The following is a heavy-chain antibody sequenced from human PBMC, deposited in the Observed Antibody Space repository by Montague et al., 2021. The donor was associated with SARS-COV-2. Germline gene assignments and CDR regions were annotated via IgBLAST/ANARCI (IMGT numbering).Heavy chain of an antibody. V-gene: IGHV4-34*01. CDR3: ARERYSFSLTRGSTWFDP. CDR1: GGSFSGYY. J-gene: IGHJ5*02. D-gene: IGHD3-9*01. Sequence: SETLSLTCAVYGGSFSGYYWSWIRQLPGKGLEWIGEINHSGSTNYNPSLKSRVTISVDTSKNQFSLKLSSVTAADTAVYYCARERYSFSLTRGSTWFDPWGQGTLVTVSS. CDR2: INHSGST.